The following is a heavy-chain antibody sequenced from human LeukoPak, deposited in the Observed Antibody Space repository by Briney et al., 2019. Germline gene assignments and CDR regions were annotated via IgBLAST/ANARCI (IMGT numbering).Heavy chain of an antibody. Sequence: SETLSLTCAVYGGSFSGYYWSWIRQPPGKGLEWIGEINHSGSTNYNPSLKSRVTISVDTSKNQFSLKLSSVTAADTAVYYCARGPGYSGYESVDYWGQGTLVTVSS. CDR1: GGSFSGYY. J-gene: IGHJ4*02. CDR3: ARGPGYSGYESVDY. D-gene: IGHD5-12*01. V-gene: IGHV4-34*01. CDR2: INHSGST.